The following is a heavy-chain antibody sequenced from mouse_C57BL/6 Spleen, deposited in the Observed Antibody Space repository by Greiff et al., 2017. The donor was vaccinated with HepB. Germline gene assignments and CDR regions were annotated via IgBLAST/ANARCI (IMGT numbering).Heavy chain of an antibody. Sequence: QVHVKQPGAELVRPGSSVKLSCKASGYTFTSYWMDWVKQRPGQGLEWIGNIYPSDSETHYNQKFKDKATLTADKSSSTAYMQLSSLTSEDSAVYYCARLTHFDYWGQGTTLTVSS. V-gene: IGHV1-61*01. CDR2: IYPSDSET. D-gene: IGHD4-1*01. J-gene: IGHJ2*01. CDR3: ARLTHFDY. CDR1: GYTFTSYW.